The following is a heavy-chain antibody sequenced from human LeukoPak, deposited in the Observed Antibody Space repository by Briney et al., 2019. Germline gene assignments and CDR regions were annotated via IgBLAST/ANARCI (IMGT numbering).Heavy chain of an antibody. D-gene: IGHD1-26*01. CDR1: GFTFSSYW. Sequence: GGSLRLSCAASGFTFSSYWMSWVRQVPGKGLEWVADIKHDGSKEYYVDSVKGRFTVSRDNTKNSLFLQMNSLRAEDSAVYYCAALWEGNYWGRGTLVTVSS. CDR3: AALWEGNY. V-gene: IGHV3-7*01. J-gene: IGHJ4*02. CDR2: IKHDGSKE.